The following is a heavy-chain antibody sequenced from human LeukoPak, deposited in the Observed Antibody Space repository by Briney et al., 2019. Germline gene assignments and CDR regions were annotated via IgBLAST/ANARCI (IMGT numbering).Heavy chain of an antibody. Sequence: SETLSLTCTVSGGSISSSSYYWGWIRQPPGKGLEWIGSIYYSGSTYYNPSLKSRVTISVDTSKNQFSLKLSSVTAADTAVYYCARLIERFDAFDIWGQGTIVTVSS. CDR1: GGSISSSSYY. J-gene: IGHJ3*02. CDR3: ARLIERFDAFDI. D-gene: IGHD2-21*01. CDR2: IYYSGST. V-gene: IGHV4-39*01.